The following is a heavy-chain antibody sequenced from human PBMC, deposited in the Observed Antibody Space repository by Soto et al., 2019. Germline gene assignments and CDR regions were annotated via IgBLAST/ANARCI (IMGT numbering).Heavy chain of an antibody. V-gene: IGHV3-13*04. CDR2: IGTTGDT. CDR1: GFTFSSYD. Sequence: HPXGALKRCGSDSGFTFSSYDMDWVRQGTGKGLEWVSAIGTTGDTYYAGSVKGRFTISRENAKNSLYPQMNSLRAGDTAIYFCESAIGPTLFDDWGQGTLVTVSS. CDR3: ESAIGPTLFDD. D-gene: IGHD3-22*01. J-gene: IGHJ4*02.